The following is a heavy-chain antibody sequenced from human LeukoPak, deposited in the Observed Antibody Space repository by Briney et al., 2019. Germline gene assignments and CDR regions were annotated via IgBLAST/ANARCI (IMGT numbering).Heavy chain of an antibody. V-gene: IGHV5-51*01. Sequence: GESLKISCKGSGYSFTTYWIGWVRQMPGKGLEWMGNIYPGDSDARYNPSFQGQVTISADKSISTAYLQWSSLKASDTAIYYCARHYNFDYWGQGTLVTVSS. CDR2: IYPGDSDA. D-gene: IGHD4-11*01. CDR3: ARHYNFDY. CDR1: GYSFTTYW. J-gene: IGHJ4*02.